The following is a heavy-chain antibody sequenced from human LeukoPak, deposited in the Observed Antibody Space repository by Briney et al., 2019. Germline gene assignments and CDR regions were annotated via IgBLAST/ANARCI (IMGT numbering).Heavy chain of an antibody. D-gene: IGHD6-19*01. Sequence: SQTLSLTCTVSGGSISSGLYYWSWIRQPAGKGLECIGRIYTSGSTHYNPSLKSRVTISVDTSKNQFSLKLRSVTAADTAVYYCARDSWLGSSLAFDIWGRGTMVTVSS. CDR2: IYTSGST. CDR1: GGSISSGLYY. J-gene: IGHJ3*02. CDR3: ARDSWLGSSLAFDI. V-gene: IGHV4-61*02.